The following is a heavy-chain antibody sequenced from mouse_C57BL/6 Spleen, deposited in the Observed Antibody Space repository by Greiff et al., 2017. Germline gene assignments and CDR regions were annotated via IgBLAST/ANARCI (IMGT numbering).Heavy chain of an antibody. D-gene: IGHD1-1*01. J-gene: IGHJ3*01. CDR3: ARGYGSSYAAWFAY. CDR1: GYTFTDYY. Sequence: QVQLKESGAELVRPGASVKLSCKASGYTFTDYYINWVKQRPGQGLEWIARIYPGSGNTYYNEKFKGKATLTAEKSSSTAYMQLSSLTAEDSAVYCCARGYGSSYAAWFAYWGQGTLVTVSA. V-gene: IGHV1-76*01. CDR2: IYPGSGNT.